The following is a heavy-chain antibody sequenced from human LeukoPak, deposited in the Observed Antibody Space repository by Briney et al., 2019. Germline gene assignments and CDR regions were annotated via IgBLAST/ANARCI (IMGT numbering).Heavy chain of an antibody. CDR3: ASNRWRSHCSSTSCYTHIPEYGMDV. D-gene: IGHD2-2*02. CDR1: GYTLTELS. J-gene: IGHJ6*02. V-gene: IGHV1-24*01. CDR2: FDPEDGET. Sequence: GASVKVSCKVSGYTLTELSMHWVRQAPGKGLEWMGGFDPEDGETIYAQKFQGRVTMTRNTSISTAYMELSSLRSEDTAVYYCASNRWRSHCSSTSCYTHIPEYGMDVWGQGTTVTVSS.